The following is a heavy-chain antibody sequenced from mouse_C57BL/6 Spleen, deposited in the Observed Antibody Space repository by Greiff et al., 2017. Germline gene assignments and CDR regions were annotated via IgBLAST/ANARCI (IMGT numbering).Heavy chain of an antibody. J-gene: IGHJ2*01. V-gene: IGHV1-50*01. CDR1: GYTFTSYW. D-gene: IGHD3-1*01. CDR2: IDPSDSDT. CDR3: ARRGLRRGFDY. Sequence: QVQLQQPGAELVKPGASVKLSCKASGYTFTSYWMQWVKQRPGQGLEWIGEIDPSDSDTNYNQKFKGKATLTVDTSSSTAYMQLSSLTSEDSAVYYCARRGLRRGFDYWGQGTTLTVSS.